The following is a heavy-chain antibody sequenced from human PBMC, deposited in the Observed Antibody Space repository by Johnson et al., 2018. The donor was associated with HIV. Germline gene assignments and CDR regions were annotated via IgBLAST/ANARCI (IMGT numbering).Heavy chain of an antibody. V-gene: IGHV3-66*01. CDR1: GVTVSNNY. J-gene: IGHJ3*02. CDR2: IYSGGST. Sequence: VQLVESGGGLVQRGGSLRLSCVASGVTVSNNYMIWVRQAPGKGLEWVSVIYSGGSTYQADSVKGRFTISRDNSKNTLYLQMNSLRAEDTAVYYCAKVLGYSSSSRDAFDIWGQGTMVTVSS. D-gene: IGHD6-6*01. CDR3: AKVLGYSSSSRDAFDI.